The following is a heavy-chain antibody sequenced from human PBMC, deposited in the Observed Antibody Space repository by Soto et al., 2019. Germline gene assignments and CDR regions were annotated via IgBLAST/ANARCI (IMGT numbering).Heavy chain of an antibody. CDR2: INPSGGST. D-gene: IGHD2-2*01. J-gene: IGHJ6*02. V-gene: IGHV1-46*01. Sequence: ASVKVSCKASGYTFTSYYMHWVRQAPGQGLEWMGIINPSGGSTSYAQKFQGRVTMTRDTSTSTVYMELSSLRSDDTAVYYCARGGVVLVPAAISGMDVWGQGTTVTVSS. CDR3: ARGGVVLVPAAISGMDV. CDR1: GYTFTSYY.